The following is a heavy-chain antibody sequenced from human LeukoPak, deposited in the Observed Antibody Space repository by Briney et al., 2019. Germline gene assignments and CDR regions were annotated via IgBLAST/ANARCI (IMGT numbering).Heavy chain of an antibody. CDR2: SSGCGGGT. J-gene: IGHJ4*02. Sequence: GESLRLSCAASGFTFTNYAMSWVRQAPGKGLEWVSVSSGCGGGTFYADSVKGRFTISRDNSRNTLYLEMNSLRVEDTAVYHCVRDNWGCLNWGQGNLVTVSS. CDR3: VRDNWGCLN. D-gene: IGHD7-27*01. CDR1: GFTFTNYA. V-gene: IGHV3-23*01.